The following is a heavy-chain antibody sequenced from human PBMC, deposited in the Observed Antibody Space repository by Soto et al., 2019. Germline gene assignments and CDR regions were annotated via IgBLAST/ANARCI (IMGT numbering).Heavy chain of an antibody. J-gene: IGHJ4*02. CDR1: GGSISNGGYY. V-gene: IGHV4-31*03. D-gene: IGHD4-17*01. CDR2: IYSSGST. Sequence: QVQLQESGPGLVKPSQTLSLSCTVSGGSISNGGYYWSWIRQHPGKGLEWIGYIYSSGSTYDNSSLKSRLTISRDTSKNQFSLRLSSVTAADTAVYYCARGVDYGDPYYYFDHWGQGTLVTVSS. CDR3: ARGVDYGDPYYYFDH.